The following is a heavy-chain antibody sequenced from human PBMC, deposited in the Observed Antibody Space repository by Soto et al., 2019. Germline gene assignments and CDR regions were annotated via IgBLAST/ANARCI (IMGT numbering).Heavy chain of an antibody. CDR1: GFTFSSYA. Sequence: GSLRLSCAASGFTFSSYAMHWVGQAPGKGLEWVAVISYDGSNKYYADSVKGRFTISRDNSKNTLYLQMNSLRAEDTAVYYCARELYGDSGFDYWGQGTLVTVSS. V-gene: IGHV3-30-3*01. D-gene: IGHD4-17*01. J-gene: IGHJ4*02. CDR3: ARELYGDSGFDY. CDR2: ISYDGSNK.